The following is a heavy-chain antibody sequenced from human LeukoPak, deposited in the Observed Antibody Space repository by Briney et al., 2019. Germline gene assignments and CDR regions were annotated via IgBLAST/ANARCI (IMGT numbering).Heavy chain of an antibody. D-gene: IGHD5-12*01. J-gene: IGHJ3*02. Sequence: GGSLRLSCAASGFTFSSYWMHWVRQAPGKGLVWVSRINTDGSSTSYADSVKGRFTISRDNAKNTLYLQMNSLRAEDTAVYYCARDREATRDAFDIWGQGTMVTVSS. CDR2: INTDGSST. CDR3: ARDREATRDAFDI. CDR1: GFTFSSYW. V-gene: IGHV3-74*01.